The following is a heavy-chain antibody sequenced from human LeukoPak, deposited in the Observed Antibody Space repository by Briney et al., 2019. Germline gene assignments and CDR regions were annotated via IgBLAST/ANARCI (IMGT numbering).Heavy chain of an antibody. CDR2: ISYDGSNK. Sequence: GGSLRLSCAASGFTFSSYGMHWVRQAPGKGLEWVAVISYDGSNKYYADSMKGRFTISRDNSKNTLYLQMNSLRAEDTAVYYCAKSASLSAFDIWGQGTMVTVSS. D-gene: IGHD2-2*01. CDR1: GFTFSSYG. V-gene: IGHV3-30*18. J-gene: IGHJ3*02. CDR3: AKSASLSAFDI.